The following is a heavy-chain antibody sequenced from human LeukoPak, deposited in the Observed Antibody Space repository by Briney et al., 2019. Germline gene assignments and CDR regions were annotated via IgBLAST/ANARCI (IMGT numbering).Heavy chain of an antibody. CDR2: ISAYNGNT. D-gene: IGHD6-13*01. Sequence: ASVKVSCKASGYTFTSYGISWVRQAPGQGLEWMGWISAYNGNTNYAQKLQGRVTMTTDTSTSTAYMELRSLRSDDTAVYYCARVGPTYSSLRPNWFDPWGQGILVTVSS. V-gene: IGHV1-18*04. CDR3: ARVGPTYSSLRPNWFDP. CDR1: GYTFTSYG. J-gene: IGHJ5*02.